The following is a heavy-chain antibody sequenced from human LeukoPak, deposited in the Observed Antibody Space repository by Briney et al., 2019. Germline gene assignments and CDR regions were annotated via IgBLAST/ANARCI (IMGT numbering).Heavy chain of an antibody. D-gene: IGHD2-2*01. CDR1: GGTFSSYA. J-gene: IGHJ6*02. Sequence: ASVKVSCKASGGTFSSYAISWVRQAPGQGLEWMGRIIPILGIANYAQKFQGRVTITVDKSTSTAYMELSSLRSEDTAVYYCARDCSSTSCYRPNDYYYYGMDVWGQGTTVTVSS. CDR2: IIPILGIA. CDR3: ARDCSSTSCYRPNDYYYYGMDV. V-gene: IGHV1-69*04.